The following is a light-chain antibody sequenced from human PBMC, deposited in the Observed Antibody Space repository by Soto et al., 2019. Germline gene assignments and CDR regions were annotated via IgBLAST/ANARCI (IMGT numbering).Light chain of an antibody. CDR1: QSISSW. CDR3: QQYNSYSSWT. CDR2: KAS. J-gene: IGKJ1*01. Sequence: DIQMTPSPSTLSASVGDRVPITCRASQSISSWLAWYQQKPGKAPKLLIYKASSLESGVPSRFSGSGSGTEFTLTISSLQPDDFATYYCQQYNSYSSWTFGQGTKVDIK. V-gene: IGKV1-5*03.